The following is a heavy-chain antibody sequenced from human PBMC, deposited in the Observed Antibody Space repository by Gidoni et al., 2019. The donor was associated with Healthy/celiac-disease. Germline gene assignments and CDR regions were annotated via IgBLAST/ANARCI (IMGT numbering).Heavy chain of an antibody. D-gene: IGHD3-10*01. CDR1: GGSISSGSYY. CDR2: IYTSGST. CDR3: ARERLTGSGSYYYYYGMDV. V-gene: IGHV4-61*02. Sequence: QVQLQESGPGLVKPSQTLSLTCTVSGGSISSGSYYWSWIRQPAGKGLEWIGRIYTSGSTNYNPSLKSRVTISVDTSKNQFSLKLSSVTAADTAVYYCARERLTGSGSYYYYYGMDVWGQGTTVTVSS. J-gene: IGHJ6*02.